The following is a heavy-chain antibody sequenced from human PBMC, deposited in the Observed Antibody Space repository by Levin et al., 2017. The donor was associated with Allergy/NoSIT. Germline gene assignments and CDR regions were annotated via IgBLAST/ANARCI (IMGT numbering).Heavy chain of an antibody. CDR3: ARGIRDSGYYDSSGYYYMGFGRVVDY. CDR1: GYTFTSYD. V-gene: IGHV1-8*01. D-gene: IGHD3-22*01. Sequence: GESLKISCKASGYTFTSYDINWVRQATGQGLEWMGWMNPNSGNTGYAQKFQGRVTMTRNTSISTAYMELSSLRSEDTAVYYCARGIRDSGYYDSSGYYYMGFGRVVDYWGQGTLVTVSS. CDR2: MNPNSGNT. J-gene: IGHJ4*02.